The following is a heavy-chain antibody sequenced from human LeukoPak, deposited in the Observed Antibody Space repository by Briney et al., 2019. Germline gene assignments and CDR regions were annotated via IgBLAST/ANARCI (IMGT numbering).Heavy chain of an antibody. J-gene: IGHJ4*02. D-gene: IGHD2/OR15-2a*01. Sequence: GGSLRLSCAASGFTFSSYAMHWVRQAPGKGLEWVAVISYDGSNKYYADSVKGRFTISRDNSKNTLYLQMNSLRAEDTAVYYCARDFYDGFALDYWGQGTLVTVSS. CDR1: GFTFSSYA. CDR3: ARDFYDGFALDY. CDR2: ISYDGSNK. V-gene: IGHV3-30*04.